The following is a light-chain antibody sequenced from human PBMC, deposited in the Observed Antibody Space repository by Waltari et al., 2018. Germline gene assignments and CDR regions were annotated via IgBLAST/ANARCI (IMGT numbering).Light chain of an antibody. V-gene: IGLV2-11*01. CDR2: DVT. J-gene: IGLJ2*01. CDR1: SSDVDVYNY. Sequence: QSALTQPRSVSGSPGQSVTVSCTGTSSDVDVYNYVSWYHQYPGKAPRLLISDVTERPSGVPDRFSGSKSGNSASLTISGLRADDEADYYCCSYAGSYTFDVVFGGGTKLTVL. CDR3: CSYAGSYTFDVV.